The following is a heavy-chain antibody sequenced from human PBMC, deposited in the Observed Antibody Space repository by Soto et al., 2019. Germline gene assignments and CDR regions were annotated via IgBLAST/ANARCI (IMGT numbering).Heavy chain of an antibody. CDR3: AMPAGSSARDRLDS. CDR2: MYPGGSDI. CDR1: GYRFTKDW. J-gene: IGHJ4*02. Sequence: GESLKISWKGSGYRFTKDWIGWVRQMPGKGLEWMGIMYPGGSDIRYSPSFQGHIILSADNSISTAYLQWGSLKASDTAIYYCAMPAGSSARDRLDSWGKGTLVTVSS. D-gene: IGHD5-12*01. V-gene: IGHV5-51*01.